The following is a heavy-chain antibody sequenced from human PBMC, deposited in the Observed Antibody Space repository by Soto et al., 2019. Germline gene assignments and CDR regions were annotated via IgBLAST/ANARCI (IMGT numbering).Heavy chain of an antibody. J-gene: IGHJ4*02. CDR2: IIPILGIA. D-gene: IGHD2-15*01. Sequence: QVQLVQSGAEVKKPGSSVKVSCKASGGTFSSYTISWVRQAPGQGLEWMGRIIPILGIANYAQKFQGRVNPYPGIRKYEQKLQGRGTITADKSTSTAYMELSSLRSEDTAVYYCARGYCSGGSCYGQWDYWGQGTLVTVSS. V-gene: IGHV1-69*02. CDR3: ARGYCSGGSCYGQWDY. CDR1: GGTFSSYT.